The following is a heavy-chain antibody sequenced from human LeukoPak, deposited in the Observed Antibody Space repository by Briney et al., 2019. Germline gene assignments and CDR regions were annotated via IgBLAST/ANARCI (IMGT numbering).Heavy chain of an antibody. CDR3: AKGLQGTTGTTVGDAFDI. Sequence: GRSLRLSCAASGFTFDDYAMHWVRQAPGKGLEWVSGISWNSGSTVYADSVKGRFTISRDNTKNSLYLQMNSLRAEDTALYYCAKGLQGTTGTTVGDAFDIWGQGTMVTVSS. D-gene: IGHD1-1*01. J-gene: IGHJ3*02. V-gene: IGHV3-9*01. CDR2: ISWNSGST. CDR1: GFTFDDYA.